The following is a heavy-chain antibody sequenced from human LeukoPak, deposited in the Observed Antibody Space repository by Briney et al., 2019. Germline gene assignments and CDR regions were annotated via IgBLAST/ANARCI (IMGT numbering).Heavy chain of an antibody. D-gene: IGHD5-18*01. CDR2: IYYSGST. J-gene: IGHJ4*02. CDR1: GGSFSGYY. Sequence: NASETLSLTCAVYGGSFSGYYWSWIRQPPGKGLEWIGYIYYSGSTYYNPSLKSRVTISVDTSKNQFSLKLSSVTAADTAVYYCARYSYDQGVGYWGQGTLVTVSS. V-gene: IGHV4-30-4*01. CDR3: ARYSYDQGVGY.